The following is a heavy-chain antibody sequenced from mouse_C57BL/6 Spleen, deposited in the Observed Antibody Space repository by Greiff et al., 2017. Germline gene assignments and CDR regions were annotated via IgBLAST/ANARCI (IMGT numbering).Heavy chain of an antibody. D-gene: IGHD2-3*01. CDR3: ARGNLIYDGYYGWFAY. Sequence: EVQLQQSGPELVKPGASVKMSCKASGYTFTDYNMHWVKQSHGQSLEWIGYINPNNGGTSYNQKFKDKATLTVDKSSSTAYMQLSSLTSEDSAVYYCARGNLIYDGYYGWFAYWGQGTLVTVSA. CDR1: GYTFTDYN. J-gene: IGHJ3*01. V-gene: IGHV1-22*01. CDR2: INPNNGGT.